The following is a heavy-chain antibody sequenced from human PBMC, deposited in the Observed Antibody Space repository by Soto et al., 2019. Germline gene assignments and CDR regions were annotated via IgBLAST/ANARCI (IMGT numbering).Heavy chain of an antibody. J-gene: IGHJ2*01. V-gene: IGHV4-59*08. CDR1: GGSISSYY. CDR3: ARNYGDYVTGWYFDL. D-gene: IGHD4-17*01. CDR2: IYYSGST. Sequence: QVQLQESGPGLVKPSETLSLTCTVSGGSISSYYWSWIRQPPGKGLEWIGYIYYSGSTNYNPSLKSRVTIAVDTSKNQFSLKLSSVPAADTAVYYCARNYGDYVTGWYFDLWGRGTLVTVSS.